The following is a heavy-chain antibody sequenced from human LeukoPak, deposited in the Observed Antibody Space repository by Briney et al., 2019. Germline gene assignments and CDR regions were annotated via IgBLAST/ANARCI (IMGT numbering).Heavy chain of an antibody. J-gene: IGHJ4*02. CDR2: ISSSSSYI. V-gene: IGHV3-21*01. CDR1: GFSVSSNY. CDR3: ASFNLYYYDSSGAFDY. Sequence: GGSLRLSCAASGFSVSSNYINWVRQAPGKGLEWVSSISSSSSYIYYADSVKGRFTISRDNAKNSLYLQMNSLRAEDTAVYYCASFNLYYYDSSGAFDYWGQGTLVTVSS. D-gene: IGHD3-22*01.